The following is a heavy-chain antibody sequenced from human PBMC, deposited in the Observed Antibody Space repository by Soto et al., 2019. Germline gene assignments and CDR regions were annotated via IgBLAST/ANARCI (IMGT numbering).Heavy chain of an antibody. Sequence: GSLRLSCAASGFTFGNYAMNWVRQAPGKGLEWISSISDPGTSTYYANSVKGRFSMSRDNSKNTLFLQMNRLRADDTAVYFCAKSLVTPSDAFDLWGRGTLVPVSS. CDR1: GFTFGNYA. D-gene: IGHD2-21*02. CDR2: ISDPGTST. CDR3: AKSLVTPSDAFDL. V-gene: IGHV3-23*01. J-gene: IGHJ3*01.